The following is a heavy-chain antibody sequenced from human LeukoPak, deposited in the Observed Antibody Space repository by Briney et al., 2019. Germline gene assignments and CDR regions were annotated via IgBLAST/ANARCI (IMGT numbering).Heavy chain of an antibody. CDR3: AKDRDGDLFDY. CDR1: GFTFSSYG. V-gene: IGHV3-30*18. Sequence: GGPLRLFCAASGFTFSSYGMHWVRQAPGKGLEWVAVISYDGSNKFYADSVKGRFTISRDNSKNTLYLQMNSLRAEDTAVYYCAKDRDGDLFDYWGQGTLVTVSS. J-gene: IGHJ4*02. D-gene: IGHD7-27*01. CDR2: ISYDGSNK.